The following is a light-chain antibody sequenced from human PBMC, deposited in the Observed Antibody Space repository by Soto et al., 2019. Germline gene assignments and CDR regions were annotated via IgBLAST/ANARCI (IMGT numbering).Light chain of an antibody. CDR2: DAS. CDR3: QQRTNWPWT. J-gene: IGKJ1*01. Sequence: EIVLTQSPATLSLSPGERVTLSCRASQSVSSYLAWYQQKPGQAPRLLIYDASNRATDIPARFSGSGSGTDFTITISSLEPEDFAIYYCQQRTNWPWTFGQGTEVGIK. CDR1: QSVSSY. V-gene: IGKV3-11*01.